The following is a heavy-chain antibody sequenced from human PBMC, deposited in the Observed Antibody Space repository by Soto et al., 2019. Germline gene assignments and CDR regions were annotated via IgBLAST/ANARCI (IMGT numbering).Heavy chain of an antibody. V-gene: IGHV3-30-3*01. Sequence: QVQLVESGGGVVQPGRSLRLSCAASGFTFSSYAMHWVRQAPGKGLEWVAVISYDGNNKYYADSVKGRFTISRDNSKNTLYLQMNSLRAEDTAVYYCASAYNPTTGAPPDYWGQGTLVTVSS. J-gene: IGHJ4*02. D-gene: IGHD1-1*01. CDR3: ASAYNPTTGAPPDY. CDR1: GFTFSSYA. CDR2: ISYDGNNK.